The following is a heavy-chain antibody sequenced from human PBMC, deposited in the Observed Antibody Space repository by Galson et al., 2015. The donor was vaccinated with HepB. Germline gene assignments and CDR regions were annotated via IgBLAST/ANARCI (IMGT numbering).Heavy chain of an antibody. CDR1: GFTFSSYS. CDR2: ISSSSYI. V-gene: IGHV3-21*01. D-gene: IGHD3-16*01. CDR3: AGDSVSGPFDP. Sequence: SLRLSCAASGFTFSSYSMNWVRQAPGKGLEWVSSISSSSYIYYADSVKGRFTISRDNAKNSLYLQMNSLRAEDTAVYYCAGDSVSGPFDPWGQGTLVTVSS. J-gene: IGHJ5*02.